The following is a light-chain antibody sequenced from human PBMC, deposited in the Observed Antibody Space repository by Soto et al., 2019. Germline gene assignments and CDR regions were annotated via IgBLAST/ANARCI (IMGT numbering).Light chain of an antibody. CDR2: GAS. Sequence: EIVMTQSPATLSVSPGERATLSCRASQSVSSNLAWYQQKPGQAPRLLIYGASTRAPGIPARFSGSGSGTEFTLTNSSLQSEDFAVYYCQQYNNWPPTFGQGTKVEIK. CDR3: QQYNNWPPT. V-gene: IGKV3-15*01. J-gene: IGKJ1*01. CDR1: QSVSSN.